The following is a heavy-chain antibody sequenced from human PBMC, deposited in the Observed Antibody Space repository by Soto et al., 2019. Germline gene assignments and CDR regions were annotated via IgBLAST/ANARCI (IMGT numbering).Heavy chain of an antibody. CDR2: IIPIFGTA. V-gene: IGHV1-69*12. CDR3: ARDHPGATYYYDSSGPPDYYYYGMAV. Sequence: QVQLVQSGAEVKKPGSSVKVSCKASGGTFSSYAISWVRQAPGQGLEWMGGIIPIFGTANYAQKFQGRVTITADESTSTAYMELSSLRSEDTAVYYCARDHPGATYYYDSSGPPDYYYYGMAVWGQGTTVTVSS. CDR1: GGTFSSYA. D-gene: IGHD3-22*01. J-gene: IGHJ6*02.